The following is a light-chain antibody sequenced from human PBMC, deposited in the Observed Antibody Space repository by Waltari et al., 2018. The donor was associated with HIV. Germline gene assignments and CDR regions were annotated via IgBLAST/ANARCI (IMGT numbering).Light chain of an antibody. CDR1: QSIGNS. V-gene: IGKV1-5*03. J-gene: IGKJ1*01. Sequence: DIQMTQSPSTLSASTGDRVAITCRASQSIGNSLAWYQQKPGKAPKLPIHEASSLTIGVSSRFSGSGFGTEFILTIRNLQPDDFAIYYCQEYQNNWTFGQGTKV. CDR3: QEYQNNWT. CDR2: EAS.